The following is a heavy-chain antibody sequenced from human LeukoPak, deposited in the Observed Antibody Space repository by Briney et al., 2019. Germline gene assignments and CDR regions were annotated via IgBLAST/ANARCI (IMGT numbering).Heavy chain of an antibody. CDR1: GFTVSSNY. CDR2: ISSSDPNT. V-gene: IGHV3-23*01. Sequence: GGSLRLSCAASGFTVSSNYMSWVRQAPGKGLEWVSAISSSDPNTYYADSVRGRFTISRDNSKNTLYLQMNSLRVEDTAVYYCAKRISSSSGYDYWGQGTLVTVSS. D-gene: IGHD6-19*01. J-gene: IGHJ4*02. CDR3: AKRISSSSGYDY.